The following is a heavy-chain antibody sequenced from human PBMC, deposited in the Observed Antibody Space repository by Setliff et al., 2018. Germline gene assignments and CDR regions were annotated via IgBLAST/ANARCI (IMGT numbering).Heavy chain of an antibody. CDR1: GYTLTELS. V-gene: IGHV1-24*01. CDR2: FDPEDGET. CDR3: ATGGRFLEWLGPVTWWFDP. J-gene: IGHJ5*02. D-gene: IGHD3-3*01. Sequence: ASVKVSCKVSGYTLTELSMHWVRQAPGKGLEWMGGFDPEDGETIYAQRFQGRVTMTEDTSTDTAYMELSSLRSEDTAVYYCATGGRFLEWLGPVTWWFDPWGQGTLVTVSS.